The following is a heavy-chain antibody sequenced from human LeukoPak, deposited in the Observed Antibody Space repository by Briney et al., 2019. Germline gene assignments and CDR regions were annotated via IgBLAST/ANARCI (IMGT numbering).Heavy chain of an antibody. J-gene: IGHJ5*02. Sequence: SETLSLTCAVSGYSISSGYYWGWIRQPPGKGLEWIGSIYHSGSTYYNPSLKSRGTISVDTSKNQFSLKLSSVTAADTAVYYCAWHPRLGYCSSTSCPTYNWFDPWGQGTLVTVSS. CDR1: GYSISSGYY. V-gene: IGHV4-38-2*01. CDR3: AWHPRLGYCSSTSCPTYNWFDP. CDR2: IYHSGST. D-gene: IGHD2-2*01.